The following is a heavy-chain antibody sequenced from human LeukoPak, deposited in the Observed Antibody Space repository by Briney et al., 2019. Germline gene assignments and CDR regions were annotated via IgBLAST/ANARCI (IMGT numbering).Heavy chain of an antibody. CDR2: ISYDGSNK. CDR3: ARDGYSGSYYRLYYFFMDV. V-gene: IGHV3-30*03. D-gene: IGHD1-26*01. J-gene: IGHJ6*03. CDR1: GFTFSSYG. Sequence: PGGSLRLSCAASGFTFSSYGMHWVRQAPGKVLEWVAVISYDGSNKYYADSVKGRFTISRDNSKNTLYLQMNSLRAEDTAVYYCARDGYSGSYYRLYYFFMDVWGKGTTVTVSS.